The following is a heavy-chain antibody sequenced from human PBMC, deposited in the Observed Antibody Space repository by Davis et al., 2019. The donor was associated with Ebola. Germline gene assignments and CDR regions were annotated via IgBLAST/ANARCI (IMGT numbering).Heavy chain of an antibody. J-gene: IGHJ6*02. V-gene: IGHV3-30*03. CDR3: ASDGSSGSTGYYYGMDV. D-gene: IGHD6-19*01. CDR2: ISYDGSNK. Sequence: GESLKISCAASGFTFSSYGIHWVRQAPGKGLEWVAVISYDGSNKYYADSVKGRFTISRDNSKNTLYLQMNSLRAEDTAVYYCASDGSSGSTGYYYGMDVWGQGTTVTVSS. CDR1: GFTFSSYG.